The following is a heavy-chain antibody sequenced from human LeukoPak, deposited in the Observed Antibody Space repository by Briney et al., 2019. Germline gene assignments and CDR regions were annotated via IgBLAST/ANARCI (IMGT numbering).Heavy chain of an antibody. D-gene: IGHD5-18*01. CDR1: GYSFTSYW. Sequence: GESLKISCKGSGYSFTSYWIGWVRQMPGKGLEWMGIIYPGDSDTRYSPSFQGQVTISADKPISTAYLQWSSLKASDSAIYYCARPKDTSMVPFGYWGQGTLVTVSS. J-gene: IGHJ4*02. V-gene: IGHV5-51*01. CDR3: ARPKDTSMVPFGY. CDR2: IYPGDSDT.